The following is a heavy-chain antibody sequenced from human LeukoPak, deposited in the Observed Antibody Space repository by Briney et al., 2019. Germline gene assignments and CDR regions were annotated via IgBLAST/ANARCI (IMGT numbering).Heavy chain of an antibody. Sequence: SETLSLTCTVSGGSISSSSYYWGWIRQPPGKGLEWIGSIYYSGSTYYNPSLKSRVTISVDTSKNQSSLKLSSVTAADTAVYYCARVRANYYDSSGIDYWGQGTLVTVSS. CDR2: IYYSGST. D-gene: IGHD3-22*01. V-gene: IGHV4-39*07. J-gene: IGHJ4*02. CDR1: GGSISSSSYY. CDR3: ARVRANYYDSSGIDY.